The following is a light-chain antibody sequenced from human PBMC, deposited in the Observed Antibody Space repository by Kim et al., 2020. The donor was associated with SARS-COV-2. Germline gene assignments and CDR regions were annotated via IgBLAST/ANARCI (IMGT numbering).Light chain of an antibody. CDR3: QQDYNLPT. J-gene: IGKJ1*01. CDR2: GAS. V-gene: IGKV3D-7*01. CDR1: QSVSSSY. Sequence: PGERVTLSCRASQSVSSSYLTWYQQKPGQAPRPLIYGASTRATGIPARFSGSGSGTDFTLTISSLQPEDFAVYYCQQDYNLPTFGQGTKVDIK.